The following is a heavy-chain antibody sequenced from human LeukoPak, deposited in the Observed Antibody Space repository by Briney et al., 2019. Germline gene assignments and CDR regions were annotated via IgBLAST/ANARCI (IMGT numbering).Heavy chain of an antibody. CDR3: AKGQHYYDLSR. D-gene: IGHD3-3*01. CDR1: GFTFDDYG. J-gene: IGHJ4*02. V-gene: IGHV3-23*01. Sequence: GGSLRLSCAASGFTFDDYGMSWVRQAPGKGLECVSTISPSGGNTYYADSVKGRFTISRDNSKNTLYLQMNSLRAEDTAVYYCAKGQHYYDLSRWGQGTLVTVSS. CDR2: ISPSGGNT.